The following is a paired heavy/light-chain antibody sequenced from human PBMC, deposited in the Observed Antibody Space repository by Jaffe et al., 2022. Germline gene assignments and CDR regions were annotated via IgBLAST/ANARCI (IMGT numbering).Heavy chain of an antibody. Sequence: QVQLQQWGAGLLKPSETLSLTCAVYGGSFSGYYWSWIRQPPGKGLEWIGEINHSGSTNYNPSLKSRVTISVDTSKNQFSLKLSSVTAADTAVYYCARGPKYYDYIWGSYRSYYFDYWGQGTLVTVSS. V-gene: IGHV4-34*01. CDR2: INHSGST. CDR1: GGSFSGYY. CDR3: ARGPKYYDYIWGSYRSYYFDY. D-gene: IGHD3-16*02. J-gene: IGHJ4*02.
Light chain of an antibody. CDR3: QQRSNYLT. J-gene: IGKJ4*01. V-gene: IGKV3-11*01. CDR2: DAS. CDR1: QSVSSY. Sequence: EIVLTQSPATLSLSPGERATLSCRASQSVSSYLAWYQQKPGQAPRLLIYDASNRATGIPARFSGSGSGTDFTLTISSLEPEDFAVYYCQQRSNYLTFGGGTKVEIK.